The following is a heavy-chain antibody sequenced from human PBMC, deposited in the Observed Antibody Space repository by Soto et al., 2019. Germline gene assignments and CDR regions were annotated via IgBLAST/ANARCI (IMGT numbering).Heavy chain of an antibody. CDR2: IYSGGDT. Sequence: EAHLVGSGGGLVQPGGSLRLSCAASGFAVSANYLSWVRQAPGKGLEWVSLIYSGGDTDYADSVRGRFTISRDNSKNTLYLQMNSLKAEDTAVYYCATRMTTAPCWGQGALVNVSS. CDR3: ATRMTTAPC. J-gene: IGHJ4*02. D-gene: IGHD4-17*01. V-gene: IGHV3-66*01. CDR1: GFAVSANY.